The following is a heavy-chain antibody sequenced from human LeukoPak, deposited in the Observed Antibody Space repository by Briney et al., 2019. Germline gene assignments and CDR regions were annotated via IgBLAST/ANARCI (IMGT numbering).Heavy chain of an antibody. CDR1: GFTFSSYS. J-gene: IGHJ4*02. D-gene: IGHD3-22*01. CDR2: ISSSSSTI. CDR3: ASRPYSSDPPR. V-gene: IGHV3-48*04. Sequence: GGSLRLSCAASGFTFSSYSMNWVRQAPGKGLEWVSYISSSSSTIYYADSVKGRFTISRDNAKNSLYLQMNSLRAEDTAVYYCASRPYSSDPPRWGQGTLVTVSS.